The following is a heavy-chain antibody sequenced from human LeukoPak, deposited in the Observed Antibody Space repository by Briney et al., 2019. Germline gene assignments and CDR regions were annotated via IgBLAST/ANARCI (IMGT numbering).Heavy chain of an antibody. CDR1: GFTFSSYG. D-gene: IGHD6-19*01. CDR2: ISYDGSNK. V-gene: IGHV3-30*03. J-gene: IGHJ6*02. Sequence: GGSLRLSCAASGFTFSSYGMHWVRQAPGKGLEWVAVISYDGSNKYYADSVKGRFTISRDNSKNTLYLQMNSLRAEDTAVYYCARVFVAGTYYYYGMDVWGQGTTVTVSS. CDR3: ARVFVAGTYYYYGMDV.